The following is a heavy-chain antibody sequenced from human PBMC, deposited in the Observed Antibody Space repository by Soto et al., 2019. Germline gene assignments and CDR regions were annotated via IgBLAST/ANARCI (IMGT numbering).Heavy chain of an antibody. CDR2: IIPIFGTA. Sequence: QVQLVQSGAEVKKPGSSVKVSCKASGGTFSSYAISWVRQAPGQGLEWMGGIIPIFGTANYAQKFQGRVTITADESTSNAYMELRSLRSEDTAVYYCASSYDILTGYYKGDYNYYGMDVWGQGTTVTVSS. J-gene: IGHJ6*02. CDR1: GGTFSSYA. D-gene: IGHD3-9*01. V-gene: IGHV1-69*01. CDR3: ASSYDILTGYYKGDYNYYGMDV.